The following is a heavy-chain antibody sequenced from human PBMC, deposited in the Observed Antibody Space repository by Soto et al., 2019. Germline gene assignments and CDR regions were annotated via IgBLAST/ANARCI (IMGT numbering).Heavy chain of an antibody. CDR1: GGSISSGGYY. V-gene: IGHV4-31*03. J-gene: IGHJ4*02. CDR3: ARGGGYSYVFDY. D-gene: IGHD5-18*01. CDR2: IYYSGSA. Sequence: PSETLSLTCTVSGGSISSGGYYWSWIRQHPGKGLEWIGYIYYSGSAYYNPSLKSRVTISVDTSKNQFSLKLSSVTAADTAVYYCARGGGYSYVFDYWGQGTLVTVSS.